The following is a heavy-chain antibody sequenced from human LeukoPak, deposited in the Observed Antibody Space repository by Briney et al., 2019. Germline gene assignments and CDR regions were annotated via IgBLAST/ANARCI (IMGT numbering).Heavy chain of an antibody. J-gene: IGHJ3*02. CDR2: IIPIFGTA. Sequence: SVKVSCKASGGTFSSYAISWVRQAPGQGLEWMGRIIPIFGTANYAQKFQGRVTISTDESTSTAYMELSSLRSGDTAVYYCARDRFGVLDAFDIWGQGTMVTVSS. CDR3: ARDRFGVLDAFDI. CDR1: GGTFSSYA. D-gene: IGHD2-8*01. V-gene: IGHV1-69*05.